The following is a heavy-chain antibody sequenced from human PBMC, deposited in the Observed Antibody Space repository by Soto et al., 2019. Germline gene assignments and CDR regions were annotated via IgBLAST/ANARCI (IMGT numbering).Heavy chain of an antibody. D-gene: IGHD2-15*01. Sequence: SVKVSCKASGGTFSSYAISWVRQAPGQGLEWMGGIIPIFGTANYAQKFQGRVTITADESTSTAYMELSSLRSEDTAVYYCARDLHCSGGSCYGISLGGMDVWGQGTTVTVSS. CDR3: ARDLHCSGGSCYGISLGGMDV. CDR2: IIPIFGTA. V-gene: IGHV1-69*13. CDR1: GGTFSSYA. J-gene: IGHJ6*02.